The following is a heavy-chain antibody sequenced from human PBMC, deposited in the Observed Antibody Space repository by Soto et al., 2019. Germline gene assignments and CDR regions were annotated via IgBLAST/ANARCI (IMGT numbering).Heavy chain of an antibody. Sequence: SVKVSCKASGGTFSSYAISWVRQAPGQGLEWMGGIIPIFGTANYAQKFQGRVTITADESTSTAYMELSSLRSEDTAVYYCARVRESSGYGLPYYYGMDVWGQGTTVTVSS. CDR1: GGTFSSYA. CDR3: ARVRESSGYGLPYYYGMDV. V-gene: IGHV1-69*13. D-gene: IGHD3-22*01. J-gene: IGHJ6*02. CDR2: IIPIFGTA.